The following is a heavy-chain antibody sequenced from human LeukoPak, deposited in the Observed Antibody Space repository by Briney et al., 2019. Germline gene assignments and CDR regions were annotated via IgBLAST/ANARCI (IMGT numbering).Heavy chain of an antibody. J-gene: IGHJ3*02. CDR2: IYSGGST. V-gene: IGHV3-53*01. Sequence: GGSLRLSCATSGFTVSSNYMSWVRQAPGKGLEWVSVIYSGGSTYYADSVKGRFTISRDNSKNTLYLQMNSLRAEDTAVYYCASRYCSSTSCYPSDAFDIWGQGTMVTVSS. CDR1: GFTVSSNY. D-gene: IGHD2-2*01. CDR3: ASRYCSSTSCYPSDAFDI.